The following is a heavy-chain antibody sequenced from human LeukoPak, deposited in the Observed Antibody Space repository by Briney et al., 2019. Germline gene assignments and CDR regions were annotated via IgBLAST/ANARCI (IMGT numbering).Heavy chain of an antibody. CDR3: ARTSGSDQRSWFDP. V-gene: IGHV3-23*01. CDR2: ICVRGGRT. J-gene: IGHJ5*02. Sequence: GGPLRLSCAVSGFTLTSYAMRWVRHTPRKGREWVSAICVRGGRTYYAGSVRGRFTISRDKSNNTLYLQMNSLRAEDTAVYYCARTSGSDQRSWFDPWGQGTLVTVSS. CDR1: GFTLTSYA. D-gene: IGHD1-26*01.